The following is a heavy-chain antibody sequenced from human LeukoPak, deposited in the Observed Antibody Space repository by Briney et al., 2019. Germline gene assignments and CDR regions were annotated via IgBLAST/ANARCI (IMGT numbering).Heavy chain of an antibody. V-gene: IGHV3-23*01. J-gene: IGHJ4*02. CDR1: GITLSNYG. CDR3: AKRGVVIRVILVGFHKEAYYFDS. CDR2: ISGSGGGT. D-gene: IGHD3-22*01. Sequence: PGGSLRLSCAVSGITLSNYGMSWVRQAPGKGLEWVAGISGSGGGTNYADSVKVRFTISRDNPKNTLYLQMNSLGAEDTAVYFCAKRGVVIRVILVGFHKEAYYFDSWGQGALVTVSS.